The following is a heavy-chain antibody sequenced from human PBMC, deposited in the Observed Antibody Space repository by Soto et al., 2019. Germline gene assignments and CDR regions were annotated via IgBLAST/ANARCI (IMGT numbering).Heavy chain of an antibody. Sequence: SVTLSLTCTVAGGSIISGGYYWSWIRQHPGKGLEWIGYIYYSGSTYYNPSLKSRVTISVDTSKNQFSLKLSSVTAADTAVYYCAASCVGCGGFNYYGMDVWGQGTTVT. J-gene: IGHJ6*02. D-gene: IGHD2-21*01. CDR1: GGSIISGGYY. CDR2: IYYSGST. CDR3: AASCVGCGGFNYYGMDV. V-gene: IGHV4-31*03.